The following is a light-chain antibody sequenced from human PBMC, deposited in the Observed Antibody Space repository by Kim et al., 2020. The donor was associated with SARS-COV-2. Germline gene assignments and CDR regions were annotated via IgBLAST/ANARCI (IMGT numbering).Light chain of an antibody. CDR2: DVS. J-gene: IGLJ3*02. V-gene: IGLV2-14*03. CDR3: SSYTSSSTPWV. Sequence: QSMTITGTGTSSGVGGYNYVSCYQQHPGKAPNLMIYDVSNRPSGVSNRCSGSKSGNTASLTISGLQAEDEADYYCSSYTSSSTPWVFGGGTQLTVL. CDR1: SSGVGGYNY.